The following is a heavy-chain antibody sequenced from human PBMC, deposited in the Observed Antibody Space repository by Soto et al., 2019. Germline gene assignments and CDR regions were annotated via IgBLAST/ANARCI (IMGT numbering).Heavy chain of an antibody. CDR2: INSDGSST. Sequence: GGSLRLSCAASGFTFSSYWMHWVRQAPGKGLVWVSRINSDGSSTSYADSVKGRFTISRDNAKNTLYLQMNSLRAEDTAVYYCARGDFWSGYQPTPYYYYMDVWGKGTTVTVSS. V-gene: IGHV3-74*01. J-gene: IGHJ6*03. CDR3: ARGDFWSGYQPTPYYYYMDV. D-gene: IGHD3-3*01. CDR1: GFTFSSYW.